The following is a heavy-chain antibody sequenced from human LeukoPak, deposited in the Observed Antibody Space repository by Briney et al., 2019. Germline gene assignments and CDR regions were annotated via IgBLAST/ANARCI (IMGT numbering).Heavy chain of an antibody. J-gene: IGHJ4*02. V-gene: IGHV1-24*01. Sequence: GASVKVSCKVSGYTLTELSMRWVRQAPGKGLEWMGGFDPEDGETIYAQKFQGRVTMTEDTSTDTAYMELSSLRSEDTAVYYCATAFPTVVTPFDYWGQGTLVTVSS. D-gene: IGHD4-23*01. CDR2: FDPEDGET. CDR3: ATAFPTVVTPFDY. CDR1: GYTLTELS.